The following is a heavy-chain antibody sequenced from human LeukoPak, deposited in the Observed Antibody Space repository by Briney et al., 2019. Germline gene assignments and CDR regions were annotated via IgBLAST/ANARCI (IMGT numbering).Heavy chain of an antibody. CDR3: ARELGYCSSTSCYRWFDP. D-gene: IGHD2-2*02. CDR1: GYTFTKYA. CDR2: INPNSGGT. J-gene: IGHJ5*02. Sequence: ASVKVSCKASGYTFTKYAINWVRQAPGQGLEWMGWINPNSGGTNYAQKFQGRVTMTRDTSISTAYMELSRLRSDDTAVYYCARELGYCSSTSCYRWFDPWGQGTLVTVSS. V-gene: IGHV1-2*02.